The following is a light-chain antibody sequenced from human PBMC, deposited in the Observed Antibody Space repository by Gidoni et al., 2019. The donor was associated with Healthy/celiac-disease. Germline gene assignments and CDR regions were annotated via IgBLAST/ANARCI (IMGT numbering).Light chain of an antibody. CDR3: QQRSNWPPLT. J-gene: IGKJ4*01. CDR2: DAS. CDR1: QSVSSY. Sequence: EIVLPQSPATLSLSPGERATLSCRASQSVSSYLAWYQQKPGQAPSLLIYDASNRATGIPARFSGSGSGTDFTLTISSLEPEDFAVYYCQQRSNWPPLTFGGXTKVEIK. V-gene: IGKV3-11*01.